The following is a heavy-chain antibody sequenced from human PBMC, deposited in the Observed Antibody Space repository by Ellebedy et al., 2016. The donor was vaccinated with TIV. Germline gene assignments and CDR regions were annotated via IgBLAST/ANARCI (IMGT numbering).Heavy chain of an antibody. J-gene: IGHJ4*02. CDR2: ISDSGAST. V-gene: IGHV3-23*01. Sequence: GESLKISCAASGFTFNNYAMSWVRQAPGKGLEWVSGISDSGASTYYADSVKGRFTISRDNSKNTLYLQMNSLRAEDTAVYYCARDPRPYLRYGHYDFWGQGTLVTVSS. D-gene: IGHD3-9*01. CDR1: GFTFNNYA. CDR3: ARDPRPYLRYGHYDF.